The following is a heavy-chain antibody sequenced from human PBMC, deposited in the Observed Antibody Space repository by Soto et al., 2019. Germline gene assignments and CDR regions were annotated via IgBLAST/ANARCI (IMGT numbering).Heavy chain of an antibody. V-gene: IGHV3-33*01. J-gene: IGHJ4*02. D-gene: IGHD3-9*01. CDR1: GFTFSSYG. CDR2: IWYDGSNK. Sequence: GGSLRLSCAASGFTFSSYGMHWVRQAPGKGLEWVAVIWYDGSNKYYADSVKGRFTISRDNSKNTLYLQMNSLRAEDTAVYYCATYHSDYDILTGYSEYFDYWGQGTLVTVSS. CDR3: ATYHSDYDILTGYSEYFDY.